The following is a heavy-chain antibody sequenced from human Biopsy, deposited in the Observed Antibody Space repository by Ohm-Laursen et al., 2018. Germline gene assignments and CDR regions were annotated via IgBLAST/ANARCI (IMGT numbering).Heavy chain of an antibody. D-gene: IGHD4-11*01. CDR3: ARTYVCNFRMDV. CDR1: GFSLSDPTML. J-gene: IGHJ6*02. V-gene: IGHV2-26*01. CDR2: IFSSDLT. Sequence: TQTLTLTFTVSGFSLSDPTMLVSWVRQPPGKALEWLGKIFSSDLTSYKTSLRSRLTISKDTSKSQVVLMMTDLDPVDTATYFCARTYVCNFRMDVWGQGTTVTVSS.